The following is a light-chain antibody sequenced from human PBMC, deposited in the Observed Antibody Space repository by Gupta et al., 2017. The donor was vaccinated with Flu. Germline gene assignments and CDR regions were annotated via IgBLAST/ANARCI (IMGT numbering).Light chain of an antibody. V-gene: IGKV3-20*01. CDR3: QQYGNSPRFT. J-gene: IGKJ3*01. CDR1: QSVSSSY. Sequence: GEGATLSCRASQSVSSSYIAWYQQKPGQAPRLLIYGASTRATGIPDRFSGTGSGTDFTLTIGRLEPEDFAVYYCQQYGNSPRFTFGPGTKVDIK. CDR2: GAS.